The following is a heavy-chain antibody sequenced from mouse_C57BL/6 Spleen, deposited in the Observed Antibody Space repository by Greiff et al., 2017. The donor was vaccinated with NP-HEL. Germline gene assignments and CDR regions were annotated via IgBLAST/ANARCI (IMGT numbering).Heavy chain of an antibody. Sequence: VQLKESGAELVRPGTSVKMSCKASGYTFTNYWIGWAKQRPGHGLEWIGDIYPGGGYTNYNEKFKGKATLTADKSSSTAYMQFSSLTSEDSAIYYCARRDDYEGFAYWGQGTLVTVSA. CDR1: GYTFTNYW. D-gene: IGHD2-4*01. V-gene: IGHV1-63*01. CDR2: IYPGGGYT. J-gene: IGHJ3*01. CDR3: ARRDDYEGFAY.